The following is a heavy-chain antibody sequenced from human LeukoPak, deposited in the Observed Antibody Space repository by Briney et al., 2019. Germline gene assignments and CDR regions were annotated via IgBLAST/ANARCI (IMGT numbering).Heavy chain of an antibody. CDR2: IYHSGST. Sequence: SQTLSLTCAVSGGSISSGGYSWRWIRQPPGKGLEWIGYIYHSGSTYYNPSLKSRVTISVDRSKNQFSLKLSSVTAADTAVYYCARHLIVVVPAAIRSVNNWFDPWGQGTLVTVSS. V-gene: IGHV4-30-2*01. J-gene: IGHJ5*02. D-gene: IGHD2-2*01. CDR1: GGSISSGGYS. CDR3: ARHLIVVVPAAIRSVNNWFDP.